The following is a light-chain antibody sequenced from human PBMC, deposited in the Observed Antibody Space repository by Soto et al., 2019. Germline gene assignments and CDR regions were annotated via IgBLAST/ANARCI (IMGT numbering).Light chain of an antibody. CDR1: RTVSSN. Sequence: IVMTQSPATLSVSPGERATLSCRASRTVSSNVAWYQQKPGQSPRLLIFAASTRATGIPARFSGSGSGTEFSLTISGLQSDDFATYYCQQANSFPPTFGQGTKLEIK. J-gene: IGKJ2*01. CDR3: QQANSFPPT. V-gene: IGKV3-15*01. CDR2: AAS.